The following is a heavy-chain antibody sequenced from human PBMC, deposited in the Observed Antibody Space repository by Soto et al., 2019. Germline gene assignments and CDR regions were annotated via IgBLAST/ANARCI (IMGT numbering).Heavy chain of an antibody. CDR3: AKDRVIQLLPIWPDP. D-gene: IGHD2-2*01. Sequence: QEHLVESGGGVVQAGTSLRLSCAASGFRLNNYGMHWVRQAPGKGLEWVAFVSSDGNNKYYADSVKGRFTISRDNSKSTMFLQVDSLRVDDTAIYYCAKDRVIQLLPIWPDPWGQGTLVTVSS. J-gene: IGHJ5*02. CDR1: GFRLNNYG. V-gene: IGHV3-30*18. CDR2: VSSDGNNK.